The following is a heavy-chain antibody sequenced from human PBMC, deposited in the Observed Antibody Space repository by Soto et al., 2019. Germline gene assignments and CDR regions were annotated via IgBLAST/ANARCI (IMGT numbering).Heavy chain of an antibody. D-gene: IGHD5-18*01. J-gene: IGHJ4*02. V-gene: IGHV3-7*01. CDR1: GFLFSAYW. CDR3: VRDFYGGYTYGPGDS. CDR2: IHGDGGKI. Sequence: EVQLVESGGGLVQPGGSLRLSCAASGFLFSAYWMSWVRQAPGKGLEWVANIHGDGGKIYYVDSVKGRFTISRDNAKRSLYLQMNSPRAEVTAVYYGVRDFYGGYTYGPGDSWGQGALVAVSS.